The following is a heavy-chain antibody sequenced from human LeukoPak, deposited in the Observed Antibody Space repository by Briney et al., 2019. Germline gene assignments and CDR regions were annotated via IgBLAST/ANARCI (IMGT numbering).Heavy chain of an antibody. V-gene: IGHV5-51*01. CDR2: IYPGDSDT. J-gene: IGHJ4*02. D-gene: IGHD5-24*01. CDR1: GYSFTTYW. Sequence: GEPLKISCKGSGYSFTTYWIGWVRQMPGKGLEWMGIIYPGDSDTRYSPSFQGQVTISADKSITTAYLQWSSLKASDTAIYYCARQGAGDGYNPFDYWGQGTLVTVSS. CDR3: ARQGAGDGYNPFDY.